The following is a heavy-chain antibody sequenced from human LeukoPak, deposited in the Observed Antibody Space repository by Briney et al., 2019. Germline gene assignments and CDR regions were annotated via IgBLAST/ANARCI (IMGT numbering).Heavy chain of an antibody. CDR1: GFSFSDSY. V-gene: IGHV3-11*01. J-gene: IGHJ3*02. Sequence: GGSLRLSCAASGFSFSDSYMSWIRQAPGQGLEWLSYIKSSDTPTFYADSVKGRFTVSRDNAKNSLYLQMNSLRAEDTAVYYCARSGNMSSHAFDIWGQGTVVTVSS. CDR3: ARSGNMSSHAFDI. CDR2: IKSSDTPT. D-gene: IGHD1-26*01.